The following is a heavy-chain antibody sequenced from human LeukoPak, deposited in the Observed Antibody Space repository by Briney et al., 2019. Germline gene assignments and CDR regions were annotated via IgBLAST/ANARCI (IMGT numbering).Heavy chain of an antibody. CDR1: GFTFSDYY. CDR3: ARDPYSGSYGADYYYYMDV. V-gene: IGHV3-11*01. J-gene: IGHJ6*03. CDR2: ISSSGSTI. Sequence: GGSLRLSCAASGFTFSDYYMSWIRQAPGKGLEWVSYISSSGSTIYYADSVKGRFTISRDNAKNSLYLQMNSLRAEDTAVYYCARDPYSGSYGADYYYYMDVWGKGTTVTISS. D-gene: IGHD1-26*01.